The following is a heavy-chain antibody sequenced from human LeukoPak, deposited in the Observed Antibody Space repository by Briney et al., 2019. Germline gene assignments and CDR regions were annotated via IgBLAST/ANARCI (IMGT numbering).Heavy chain of an antibody. CDR3: VRAPTTGAYYFDY. J-gene: IGHJ4*02. V-gene: IGHV3-21*01. CDR2: ISSTSSYI. CDR1: GFIFSSYS. D-gene: IGHD1-26*01. Sequence: GGSLRLSCAASGFIFSSYSMTWVRQAPGKGLERVSSISSTSSYIYYADSLKGRFTISRDNTKNSLSLQMNSLRAEDTAVYYCVRAPTTGAYYFDYWGQGTLITVSS.